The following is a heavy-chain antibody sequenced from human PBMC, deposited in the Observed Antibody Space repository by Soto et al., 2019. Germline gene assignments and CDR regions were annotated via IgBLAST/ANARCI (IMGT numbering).Heavy chain of an antibody. Sequence: SETLSLTCTVSGVSISNSSYYWGWIRRPPGKGLEWIGTIYYSGITYYNPSPKSRVTISVDTSKNQFSLKLTSVTAADTAVYYCARHGSNWGQGTLVTVSS. J-gene: IGHJ4*02. CDR1: GVSISNSSYY. CDR3: ARHGSN. V-gene: IGHV4-39*01. CDR2: IYYSGIT.